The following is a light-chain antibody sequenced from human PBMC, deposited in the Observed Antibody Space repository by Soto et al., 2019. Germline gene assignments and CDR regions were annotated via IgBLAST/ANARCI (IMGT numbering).Light chain of an antibody. CDR3: QQSYSTSPT. Sequence: DIQMTQSPSSLSASVGDRVTITCRASQSISSYLNWYQQKPGKAHKLLIYAASSLQSGVPSRFRGSGSGTDFTLTISSLQPEDFGTYYCQQSYSTSPTFGQGTKVEIK. V-gene: IGKV1-39*01. CDR1: QSISSY. CDR2: AAS. J-gene: IGKJ1*01.